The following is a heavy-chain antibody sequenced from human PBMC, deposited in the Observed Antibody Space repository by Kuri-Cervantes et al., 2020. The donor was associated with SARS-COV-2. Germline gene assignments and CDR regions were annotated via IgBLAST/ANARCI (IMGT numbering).Heavy chain of an antibody. V-gene: IGHV1-2*04. Sequence: ASVKVSCKASGYTFTGYYMHWVRQAPGQGLEWMGWINPNSGGTNYAQKLQGWVTMTRDTSISTAYMELSRLRSDDTAVYYCAVSPRRDGYNYLYYFDYWGQGTLVTVSS. D-gene: IGHD5-24*01. CDR1: GYTFTGYY. J-gene: IGHJ4*02. CDR3: AVSPRRDGYNYLYYFDY. CDR2: INPNSGGT.